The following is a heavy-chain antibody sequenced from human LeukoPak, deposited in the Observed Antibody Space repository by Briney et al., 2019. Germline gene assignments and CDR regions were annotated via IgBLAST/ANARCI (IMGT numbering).Heavy chain of an antibody. CDR3: ATNPYYYDSSGPGGY. CDR2: FDPEDGET. CDR1: GYTLTELS. Sequence: ASVKVSCKVSGYTLTELSMHWVRQAPGKGLEWMGGFDPEDGETIYAQKFQGRVTMTEDTSTDTAYMELSSLRSEDTAVYYCATNPYYYDSSGPGGYWGQGTLVTASS. D-gene: IGHD3-22*01. V-gene: IGHV1-24*01. J-gene: IGHJ4*02.